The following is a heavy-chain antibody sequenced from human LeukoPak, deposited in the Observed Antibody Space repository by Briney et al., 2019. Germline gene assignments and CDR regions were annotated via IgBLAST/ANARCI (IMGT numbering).Heavy chain of an antibody. Sequence: TGGSLRLSCAASGFTFDDYAMHWVRQAPGKGLEWVSGISWNSGSIGYADSVKGRFTISRDNAKNTLYLQMNSLRAEDTAVYYCASIFPPGNDYWGQGTLVTVSS. CDR3: ASIFPPGNDY. CDR1: GFTFDDYA. V-gene: IGHV3-9*01. CDR2: ISWNSGSI. J-gene: IGHJ4*02.